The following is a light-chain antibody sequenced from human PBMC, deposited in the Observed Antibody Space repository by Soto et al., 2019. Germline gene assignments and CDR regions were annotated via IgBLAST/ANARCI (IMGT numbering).Light chain of an antibody. J-gene: IGKJ1*01. CDR1: QSVSSYY. V-gene: IGKV3-20*01. CDR2: AAS. Sequence: EIVLTQSPGTLCLSPGERATLSCRASQSVSSYYLAWYQQKPGQAPRLLIYAASSRATGIPDRFSGGGSGIDFTLPISRLEPEDFAVYYCQQCGSSPWTFGQGTKVEIK. CDR3: QQCGSSPWT.